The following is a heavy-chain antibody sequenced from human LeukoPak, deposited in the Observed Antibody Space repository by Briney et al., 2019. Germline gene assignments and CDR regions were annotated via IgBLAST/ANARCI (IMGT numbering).Heavy chain of an antibody. Sequence: PGGSLRLSCAASGFTFSTFWMHWVRQAPGKGLVLVARIGRDGSDTNYADSVKGRFIISRDNAKNTLYLQMSSLRAEDTAVYFCARSMTGAYFDYWGQGTLVPVSS. V-gene: IGHV3-74*01. D-gene: IGHD1-20*01. CDR3: ARSMTGAYFDY. CDR1: GFTFSTFW. CDR2: IGRDGSDT. J-gene: IGHJ4*02.